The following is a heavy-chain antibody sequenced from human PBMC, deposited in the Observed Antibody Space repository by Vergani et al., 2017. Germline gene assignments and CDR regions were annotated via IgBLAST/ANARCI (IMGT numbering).Heavy chain of an antibody. D-gene: IGHD2-2*01. V-gene: IGHV1-8*03. J-gene: IGHJ1*01. CDR1: GYTFTSYD. Sequence: QVQLVQSGAEVKKPGASVKVSCKASGYTFTSYDINWVRQATGQGLEWMGWMNPNSGNTGYAQTFQGRVTITRNTSISTAYMELSSLRSEDTAVYYFARRYCSSTSCRGGYFQHGGQGTLVTVSS. CDR3: ARRYCSSTSCRGGYFQH. CDR2: MNPNSGNT.